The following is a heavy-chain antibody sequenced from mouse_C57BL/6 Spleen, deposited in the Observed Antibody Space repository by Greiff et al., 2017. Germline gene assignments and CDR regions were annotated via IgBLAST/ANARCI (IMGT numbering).Heavy chain of an antibody. V-gene: IGHV3-6*01. Sequence: EVKLQESGPGLVKPSQSLSLTCSVTGYSITSGYYWNWIRQFPGNKLEWMGYISYDGSNNYNPSLKNRISITRDTSKNQFCLKLNSVTTEDTATYYCARAYYYGSSWDYWGQGTTLTVSS. D-gene: IGHD1-1*01. J-gene: IGHJ2*01. CDR1: GYSITSGYY. CDR2: ISYDGSN. CDR3: ARAYYYGSSWDY.